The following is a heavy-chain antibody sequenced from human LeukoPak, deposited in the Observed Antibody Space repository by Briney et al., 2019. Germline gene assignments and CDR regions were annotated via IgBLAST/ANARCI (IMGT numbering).Heavy chain of an antibody. Sequence: GGSLRLSCAASGFTFDDYAMHWVRQAPGKGLEWVSGISWNSGSIGYADSVKGRFTISRDNAKNSLYLQMNSLRAEDTALYYCAKGGLIDGMDVWGQGTTVTVSS. V-gene: IGHV3-9*01. D-gene: IGHD1-26*01. CDR2: ISWNSGSI. J-gene: IGHJ6*02. CDR3: AKGGLIDGMDV. CDR1: GFTFDDYA.